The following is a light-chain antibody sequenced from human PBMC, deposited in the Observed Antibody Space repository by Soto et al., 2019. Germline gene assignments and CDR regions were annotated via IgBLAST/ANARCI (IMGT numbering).Light chain of an antibody. CDR2: AAT. Sequence: DIHLTQSPSLLSASVGDRVTITCRASQGISQYVAWYQQKPGKAPKLLIYAATVLQGGVPSRFSGSGSGTDFTLTISSLQPEDFATYYCQQLNSYPQTFGQGTKVDIK. V-gene: IGKV1-9*01. CDR1: QGISQY. J-gene: IGKJ1*01. CDR3: QQLNSYPQT.